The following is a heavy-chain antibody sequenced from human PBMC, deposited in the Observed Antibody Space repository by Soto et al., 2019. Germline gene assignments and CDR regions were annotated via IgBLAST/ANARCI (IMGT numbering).Heavy chain of an antibody. Sequence: GGSLRLSCEATGFTFSSHEMNWIRQTPGKRLEWIAKISGSGSTINYADSVKGRFTISRDSVQRTLHLQMDSLRVEDTGVYYCARGAVYWGRGTLVTVSS. V-gene: IGHV3-48*03. D-gene: IGHD1-20*01. CDR2: ISGSGSTI. J-gene: IGHJ1*01. CDR1: GFTFSSHE. CDR3: ARGAVY.